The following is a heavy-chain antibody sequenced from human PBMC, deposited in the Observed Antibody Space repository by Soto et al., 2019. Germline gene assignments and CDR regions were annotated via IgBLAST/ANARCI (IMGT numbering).Heavy chain of an antibody. D-gene: IGHD6-13*01. V-gene: IGHV5-10-1*01. J-gene: IGHJ4*02. Sequence: PGESLKISCQVSGYTSSSYWISWVRQKSGKGLEWMGRIDPSDSQTNYSPSFRGHVTISADKSIGTAYLQWSSLKASDTAIYYCASPEGYGSSWFDFDFWGRGTLVTVSS. CDR1: GYTSSSYW. CDR3: ASPEGYGSSWFDFDF. CDR2: IDPSDSQT.